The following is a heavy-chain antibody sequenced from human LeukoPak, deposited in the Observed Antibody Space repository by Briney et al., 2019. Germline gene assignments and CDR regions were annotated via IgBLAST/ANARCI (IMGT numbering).Heavy chain of an antibody. V-gene: IGHV1-18*01. CDR1: GYTFTSYG. CDR2: ISAYNGNT. Sequence: GASVKVSCKASGYTFTSYGISWVRQAPGQGLEWMGWISAYNGNTNYAQKLQGRVTMTTDTSTSTAYMELRSLRSDYTAVYYCAREPLWSGYSGAFDIWGQGTMVTVSS. D-gene: IGHD3-3*01. J-gene: IGHJ3*02. CDR3: AREPLWSGYSGAFDI.